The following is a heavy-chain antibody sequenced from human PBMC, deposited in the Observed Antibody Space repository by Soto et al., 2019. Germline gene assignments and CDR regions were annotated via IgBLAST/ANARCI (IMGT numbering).Heavy chain of an antibody. CDR3: GRSRSGHLNY. CDR2: INPSGGST. V-gene: IGHV1-46*01. CDR1: GYTFTNHY. D-gene: IGHD2-8*02. J-gene: IGHJ4*03. Sequence: ASVKVSFQASGYTFTNHYMHGVRQAPGRGLEGMGIINPSGGSTSYAQKFQERLTITRDTSTSAVYMELSRLRCEVLAVYYCGRSRSGHLNYMGQGNLGTRSS.